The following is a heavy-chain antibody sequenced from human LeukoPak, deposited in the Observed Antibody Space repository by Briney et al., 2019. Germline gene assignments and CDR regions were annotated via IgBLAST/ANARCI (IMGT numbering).Heavy chain of an antibody. CDR1: GFTFSSYG. CDR3: AKCQLRLRPPDAFDI. Sequence: PGGSLRLSCAASGFTFSSYGMNWVRQAPGKGLEWVSAISGSGTSTYSADSVKGRFTISRDNSKNTLYLQMNSLRAEDTAVYYCAKCQLRLRPPDAFDIWGQGTMVTVSS. V-gene: IGHV3-23*01. J-gene: IGHJ3*02. D-gene: IGHD2-2*01. CDR2: ISGSGTST.